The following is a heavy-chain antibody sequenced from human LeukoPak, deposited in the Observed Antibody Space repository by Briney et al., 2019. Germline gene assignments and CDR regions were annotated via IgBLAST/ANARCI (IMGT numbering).Heavy chain of an antibody. CDR1: GGSISSNY. J-gene: IGHJ4*02. CDR3: ARRGSTAASFDY. CDR2: IYYSGYT. V-gene: IGHV4-59*08. Sequence: PSETLSLTCTVSGGSISSNYWSWIRQPPGKGLEWIGYIYYSGYTNYNPSLKSRVTISVDTSNNQFSLKLSSVTAADTAVYYCARRGSTAASFDYWGQGTLVTVSS. D-gene: IGHD2-15*01.